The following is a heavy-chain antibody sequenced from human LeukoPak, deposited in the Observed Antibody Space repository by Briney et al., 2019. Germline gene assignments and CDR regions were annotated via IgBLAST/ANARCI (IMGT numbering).Heavy chain of an antibody. D-gene: IGHD3-10*01. V-gene: IGHV3-15*01. CDR3: TTDGSVWFGELSEDAFDI. CDR2: IKSKTDGGTT. J-gene: IGHJ3*02. CDR1: GFTVSNAW. Sequence: GGSLRLSCVVSGFTVSNAWMSWVRQAPGKGLEWVGRIKSKTDGGTTDYAAPVKGRFTISRDDSKNTLYLQMNSLKTEDTAVYYCTTDGSVWFGELSEDAFDIWGQGTMVTVSS.